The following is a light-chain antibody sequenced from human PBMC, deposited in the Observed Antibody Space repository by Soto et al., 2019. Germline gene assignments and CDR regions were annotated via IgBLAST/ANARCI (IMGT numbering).Light chain of an antibody. V-gene: IGLV4-69*01. J-gene: IGLJ2*01. CDR2: LNSAGSH. Sequence: QPVLTQSPSASASLGASVKLTCTLSSGHSSYAIAWHQQHPEKGPRYLMKLNSAGSHSKGDGIPDRFSGSSSGAERYLTISGLQSEDEADYYCQTWGTGIQVFGGGTKVTVL. CDR1: SGHSSYA. CDR3: QTWGTGIQV.